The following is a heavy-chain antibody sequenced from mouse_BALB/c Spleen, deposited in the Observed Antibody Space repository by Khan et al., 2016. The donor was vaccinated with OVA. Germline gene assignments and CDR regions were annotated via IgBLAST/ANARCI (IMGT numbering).Heavy chain of an antibody. CDR1: GYSITSDYA. V-gene: IGHV3-2*02. Sequence: EVQLQESGPGLVKPSQSLSLTCTVTGYSITSDYAWNWIRQFPGNKLEWMGYISYSGRTSYNPSLKSRISITRDTSKNQFFLHLPSVTTEDTATYYCARSVTITTVVATDFDYWGQGTTLTVSS. J-gene: IGHJ2*01. D-gene: IGHD1-1*01. CDR3: ARSVTITTVVATDFDY. CDR2: ISYSGRT.